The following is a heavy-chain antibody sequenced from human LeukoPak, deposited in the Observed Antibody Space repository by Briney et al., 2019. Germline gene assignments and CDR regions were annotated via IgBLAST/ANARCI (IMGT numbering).Heavy chain of an antibody. CDR3: ARQVEFSGWYNYFDY. CDR2: IYYSGST. Sequence: PSETLSLTCTVSGGSVSSSSYYWGWIRHPPVKGLEWIGSIYYSGSTYYNPSLKSRVTISVDTSKNQFSLKLSSVTVADPAVYYCARQVEFSGWYNYFDYWGQGTLVTVSS. CDR1: GGSVSSSSYY. J-gene: IGHJ4*02. D-gene: IGHD6-19*01. V-gene: IGHV4-39*01.